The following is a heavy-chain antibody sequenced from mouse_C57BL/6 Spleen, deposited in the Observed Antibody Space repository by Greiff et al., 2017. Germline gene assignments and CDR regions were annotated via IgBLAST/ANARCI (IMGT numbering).Heavy chain of an antibody. CDR2: INYDGSST. V-gene: IGHV5-16*01. CDR1: GFTFSDYY. D-gene: IGHD3-1*01. CDR3: ARGYLDY. Sequence: EVKVVESEGGLVQPGSSMKLSCTASGFTFSDYYMAWVRQVPEKGLEWVANINYDGSSTYYLDSLKSRFIISGDNAKNILYLQMSSLKSEDTATYYCARGYLDYWGKSTTLTVSS. J-gene: IGHJ2*01.